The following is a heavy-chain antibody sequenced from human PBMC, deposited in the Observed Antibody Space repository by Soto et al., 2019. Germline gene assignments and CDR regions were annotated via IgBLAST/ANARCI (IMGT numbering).Heavy chain of an antibody. D-gene: IGHD3-3*01. Sequence: ASVKVSCKASGYTFTSYGISWVRQAPGQGLEWMGWISAYNGNTNYAQKLQGRVTMTTDTSTSTAYMELRSLRSDDTAVYYCARDNTGRYDFSLGIDYWGQGTLVTVSS. CDR3: ARDNTGRYDFSLGIDY. CDR2: ISAYNGNT. CDR1: GYTFTSYG. J-gene: IGHJ4*02. V-gene: IGHV1-18*01.